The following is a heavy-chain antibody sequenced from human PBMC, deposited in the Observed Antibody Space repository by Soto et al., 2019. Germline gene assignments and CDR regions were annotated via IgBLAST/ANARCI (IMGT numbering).Heavy chain of an antibody. Sequence: SANLSLSCTVAGGSIRRCDGSWFRQTPGKGLEWIGYIYYSGSTNYNPSLKSRVAISVDTSKNQFSLKLSSVTAADTAVYYCARVSYCSSGSCYHAEYFQHWGQGTLVTVS. J-gene: IGHJ1*01. CDR1: GGSIRRCD. CDR3: ARVSYCSSGSCYHAEYFQH. V-gene: IGHV4-59*01. D-gene: IGHD2-15*01. CDR2: IYYSGST.